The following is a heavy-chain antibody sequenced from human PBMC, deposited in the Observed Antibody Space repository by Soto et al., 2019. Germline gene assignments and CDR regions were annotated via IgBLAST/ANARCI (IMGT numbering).Heavy chain of an antibody. CDR1: GFTFTRYT. V-gene: IGHV3-64*01. CDR2: ISSNGGST. CDR3: ERGLEDRYYYYGMDV. Sequence: EVQLVESGGGLVQPGGSLRLSCAASGFTFTRYTMHWVRQAPGKGLEYVSSISSNGGSTYYGNSVKGRFTISRDNSKNTLYVQMGSLRAEDMAVYYCERGLEDRYYYYGMDVWGQGTTVTVSS. D-gene: IGHD2-15*01. J-gene: IGHJ6*02.